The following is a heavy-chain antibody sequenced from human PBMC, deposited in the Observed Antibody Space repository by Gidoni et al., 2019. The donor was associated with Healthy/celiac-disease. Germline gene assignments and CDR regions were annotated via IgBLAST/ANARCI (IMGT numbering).Heavy chain of an antibody. J-gene: IGHJ4*02. CDR3: ARDVETAMADVDY. CDR2: STHSGST. V-gene: IGHV4-34*01. Sequence: QVQLQQWGAGMSKTSETLSITCAVYGGSFSGYYWSWTRQPPGKGLEWSGESTHSGSTNYKPSLKSRVTIAVDTSKTQFSLKRSSVTAADTAMYYCARDVETAMADVDYWEQGTRVAVSS. CDR1: GGSFSGYY. D-gene: IGHD5-18*01.